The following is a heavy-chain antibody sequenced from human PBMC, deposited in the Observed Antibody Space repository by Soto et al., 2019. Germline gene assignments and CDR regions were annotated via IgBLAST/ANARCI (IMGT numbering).Heavy chain of an antibody. CDR3: GLNDALVFDS. Sequence: EVQLVESGGGLVKPGGSLRLSCAASGFTFSTYNMNWVRQAPGKGLEWVSSITCSGSNIYYADSVKGRFTISRDNAKNSMYMQMNSPRAEDTTVYYCGLNDALVFDSRGQGTLVTVSS. J-gene: IGHJ4*02. CDR1: GFTFSTYN. CDR2: ITCSGSNI. V-gene: IGHV3-21*01.